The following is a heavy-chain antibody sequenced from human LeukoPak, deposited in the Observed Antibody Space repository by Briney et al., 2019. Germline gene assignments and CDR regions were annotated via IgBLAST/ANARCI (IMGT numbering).Heavy chain of an antibody. Sequence: GGSLRLSCAASGFTFSSYGMHWVRQAPGKGLEWVAVISYDGSNKYYADSVKGRFTISRDNSKNTLYLQMNSLRAEDTAVYYCAKEDQYYDYVWGSYRPPLDYWGQGTLVTVSS. CDR2: ISYDGSNK. CDR3: AKEDQYYDYVWGSYRPPLDY. V-gene: IGHV3-30*18. J-gene: IGHJ4*02. CDR1: GFTFSSYG. D-gene: IGHD3-16*02.